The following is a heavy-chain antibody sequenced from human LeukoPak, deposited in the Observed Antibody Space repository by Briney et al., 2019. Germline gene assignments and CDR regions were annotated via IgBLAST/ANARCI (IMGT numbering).Heavy chain of an antibody. J-gene: IGHJ4*02. CDR3: ARGFIADYFDY. CDR1: GFTFSSYE. V-gene: IGHV3-48*03. CDR2: ISSSGSTI. D-gene: IGHD3-16*02. Sequence: PGGSLRLSCAASGFTFSSYEMNWVRQAPGKGLEWVSYISSSGSTIYYADSVKGRFTISRDNSKNTLYLQMNSLRAEDTAVYYCARGFIADYFDYWGQGTLVTVSS.